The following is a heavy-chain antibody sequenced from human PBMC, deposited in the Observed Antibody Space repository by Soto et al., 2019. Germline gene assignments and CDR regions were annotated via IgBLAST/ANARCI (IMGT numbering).Heavy chain of an antibody. V-gene: IGHV3-33*01. CDR3: ARDGIGSVAFGAFPAY. Sequence: GGFLRLSCAAPESMFRGYGVRWVRQAPGKGLEWVAIIGFDGSNIKYADAVMGRFTISRDNSKNMLYLEMNSLRVEDTALYYCARDGIGSVAFGAFPAYWGQGTLGTVSS. D-gene: IGHD6-19*01. CDR2: IGFDGSNI. J-gene: IGHJ4*02. CDR1: ESMFRGYG.